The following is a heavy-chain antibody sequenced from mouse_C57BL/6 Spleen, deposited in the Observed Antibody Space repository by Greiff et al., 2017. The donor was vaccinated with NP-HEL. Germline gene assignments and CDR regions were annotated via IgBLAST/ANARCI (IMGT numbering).Heavy chain of an antibody. CDR3: AREETGTAWFAY. J-gene: IGHJ3*01. D-gene: IGHD4-1*01. CDR1: GYTFTDYY. CDR2: IYPGSGNT. V-gene: IGHV1-76*01. Sequence: QVQLKESGAELVRPGASVKLSCKASGYTFTDYYINWVKQRPGQGLEWIARIYPGSGNTYYNEKFKGKATLTAEKSSSTAYMQLSSLTSEDSAVYFCAREETGTAWFAYWGQGTLVTVSA.